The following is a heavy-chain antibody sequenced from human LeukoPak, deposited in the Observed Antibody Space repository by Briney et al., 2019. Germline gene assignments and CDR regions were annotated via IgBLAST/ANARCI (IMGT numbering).Heavy chain of an antibody. V-gene: IGHV4-31*03. D-gene: IGHD4-11*01. Sequence: PSQTLSLTCTVSSGSISTGGYYWSWIRQHPGKGLEWIGYIYYSGSTYYNPSLKSRVTISVDTSKNQFSLKLSSVTAADAGVYYCTRVGGYSNYIGDRSRRWFDPWGQGTLVTVSS. CDR2: IYYSGST. J-gene: IGHJ5*02. CDR1: SGSISTGGYY. CDR3: TRVGGYSNYIGDRSRRWFDP.